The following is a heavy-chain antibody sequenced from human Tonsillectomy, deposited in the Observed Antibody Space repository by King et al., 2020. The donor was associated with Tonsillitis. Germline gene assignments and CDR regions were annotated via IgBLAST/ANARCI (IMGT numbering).Heavy chain of an antibody. J-gene: IGHJ2*01. CDR1: GFTFTSFG. V-gene: IGHV3-23*04. CDR2: ISASGGST. CDR3: AKDQINSFYVDL. Sequence: VQLVESGGGLVQPGGSLRLSCAASGFTFTSFGMSWVRQAPGKGLEWVSHISASGGSTYYVDSVKGRFTISRDNSKNTLYLQMNSLRAEDTAVYYCAKDQINSFYVDLWGRGTLVTVSS. D-gene: IGHD3-16*01.